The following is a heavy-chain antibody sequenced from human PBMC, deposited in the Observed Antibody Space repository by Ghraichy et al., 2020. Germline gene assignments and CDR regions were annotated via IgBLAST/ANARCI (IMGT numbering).Heavy chain of an antibody. Sequence: GVLRLSCAASGFTFSSYSMNWVRQAPGKGLEWVSSISSSSSYIYYADSVKGRFTISRDNAKNSLYLQMNSLRAEDTAVYYCASGGVITADAFDIWGQGTMVTVSS. V-gene: IGHV3-21*01. CDR2: ISSSSSYI. CDR3: ASGGVITADAFDI. J-gene: IGHJ3*02. CDR1: GFTFSSYS. D-gene: IGHD3-10*01.